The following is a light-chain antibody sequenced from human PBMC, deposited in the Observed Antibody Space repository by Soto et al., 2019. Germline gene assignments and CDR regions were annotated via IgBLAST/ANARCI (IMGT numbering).Light chain of an antibody. CDR3: CSYASSSTRVI. Sequence: QSALTQPASVSGSPGQSITISSTGTGSDVGGYNFVSWYQQHPGKAPKLMIYDVNIRPSGVSNRFSGSKSGNTASLTISGLQAEDEADYYCCSYASSSTRVIFGGGTKLTVL. V-gene: IGLV2-14*03. CDR2: DVN. J-gene: IGLJ2*01. CDR1: GSDVGGYNF.